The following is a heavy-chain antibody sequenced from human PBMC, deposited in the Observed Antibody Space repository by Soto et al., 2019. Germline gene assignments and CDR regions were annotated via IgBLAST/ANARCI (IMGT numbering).Heavy chain of an antibody. D-gene: IGHD2-21*02. CDR1: GYIFTDYW. CDR2: IDPSDSYT. J-gene: IGHJ6*02. V-gene: IGHV5-10-1*01. CDR3: ARHAVTATLTGGIDV. Sequence: EVQLVQSGAEVKKPGESLRISCKGSGYIFTDYWISWVRQMPGKGLEWMGRIDPSDSYTTYSPSFQGHVTISADRSISTASLQWSSLMASDTAMYYCARHAVTATLTGGIDVWGQGTTVTVSS.